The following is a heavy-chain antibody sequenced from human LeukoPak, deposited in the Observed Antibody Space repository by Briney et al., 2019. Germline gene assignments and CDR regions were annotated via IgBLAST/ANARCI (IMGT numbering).Heavy chain of an antibody. CDR2: ISGSGGST. CDR1: GFTFSSYA. V-gene: IGHV3-23*01. D-gene: IGHD2-15*01. J-gene: IGHJ4*02. Sequence: GGSLRLSCAASGFTFSSYAMSWVRQAPGKGLEWVSAISGSGGSTYYADSVKGRFTISRDNSKNTLYLQMNSLRAEDTAVYYCAPPPELLLIGYWGQGTLVTVSS. CDR3: APPPELLLIGY.